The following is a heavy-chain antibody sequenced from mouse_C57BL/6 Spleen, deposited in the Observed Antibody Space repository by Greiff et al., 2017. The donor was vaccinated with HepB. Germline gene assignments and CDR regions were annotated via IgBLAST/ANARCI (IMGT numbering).Heavy chain of an antibody. CDR1: GYTFTSYW. V-gene: IGHV1-52*01. D-gene: IGHD2-5*01. Sequence: QVQLKQPGAELVRPGSSVKLSCKASGYTFTSYWMHWVKQRPIQGLEWIGNIDPSDSETHYNPKFKDKATLTVDKSSSTAYMQLSSLTSEDSAVYYCARVGYYSNYYFDYWGQGTTLTVSS. CDR2: IDPSDSET. CDR3: ARVGYYSNYYFDY. J-gene: IGHJ2*01.